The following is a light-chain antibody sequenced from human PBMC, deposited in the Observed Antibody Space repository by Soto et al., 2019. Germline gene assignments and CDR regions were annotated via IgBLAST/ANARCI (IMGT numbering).Light chain of an antibody. CDR3: MQALQTPLT. J-gene: IGKJ4*01. V-gene: IGKV2-28*01. CDR2: LGS. CDR1: QSLLYSNRYNY. Sequence: DTVMTQSPLSLPVTPGEPASISCRSSQSLLYSNRYNYLDWYLQKPGQPPQLLIYLGSNRASGVPDRFSGSGSGTDFTLKISRVEAEDVGVYYCMQALQTPLTFGGGTKVEIK.